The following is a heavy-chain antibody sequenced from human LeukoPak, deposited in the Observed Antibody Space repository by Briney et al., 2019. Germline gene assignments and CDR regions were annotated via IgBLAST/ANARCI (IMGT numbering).Heavy chain of an antibody. D-gene: IGHD3-9*01. CDR1: GGSISSSSYY. V-gene: IGHV4-39*01. Sequence: SETLSLTRTVSGGSISSSSYYWGWIRQPPGKGLEWIGSIYYNGSTYYNPSLKSRVTISENTSKNQSSLKRSCVTAADPAVYYCERLVLKSRLFDPWGQGNLVTVSS. CDR3: ERLVLKSRLFDP. CDR2: IYYNGST. J-gene: IGHJ5*02.